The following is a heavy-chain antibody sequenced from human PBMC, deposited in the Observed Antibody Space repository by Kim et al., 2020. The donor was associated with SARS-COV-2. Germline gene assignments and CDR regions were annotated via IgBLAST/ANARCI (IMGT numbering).Heavy chain of an antibody. Sequence: SETLSLTCTVSGGSISSYYWSWIRQPPGKGLEWIGYNYYSGSTNYNPSLKSRVTISVDTSKNQFSLKLSSVTAADTAVYYYASVDEGGRNYYYGMDVWG. J-gene: IGHJ6*02. CDR3: ASVDEGGRNYYYGMDV. D-gene: IGHD2-15*01. CDR2: NYYSGST. CDR1: GGSISSYY. V-gene: IGHV4-59*01.